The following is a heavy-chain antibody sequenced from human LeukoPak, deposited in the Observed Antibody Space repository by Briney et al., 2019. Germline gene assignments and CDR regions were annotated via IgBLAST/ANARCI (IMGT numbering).Heavy chain of an antibody. Sequence: PGGSLRLSCAASGFTFSSYAMSWVRQAPGKGLEWVLAIGGSNGNTYYADSVKGRFTISRDNSRNTLYLQMNSLRAEDTAVYYCAKGTEYSSASPFDYWGQGTLVTVSS. D-gene: IGHD6-6*01. V-gene: IGHV3-23*01. CDR1: GFTFSSYA. J-gene: IGHJ4*02. CDR2: IGGSNGNT. CDR3: AKGTEYSSASPFDY.